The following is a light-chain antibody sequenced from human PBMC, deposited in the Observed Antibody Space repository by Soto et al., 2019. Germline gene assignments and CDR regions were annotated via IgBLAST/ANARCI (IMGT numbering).Light chain of an antibody. Sequence: SPATLSLSPGERATLSCRASQSVSSYLAWYQKKSGQSPRLLIFDASNSATGIPARFSGSWSGTDFTLTISSLEPEDFAVYYCQHRSDWPTFGQGTRLEIK. CDR2: DAS. CDR1: QSVSSY. CDR3: QHRSDWPT. J-gene: IGKJ5*01. V-gene: IGKV3-11*01.